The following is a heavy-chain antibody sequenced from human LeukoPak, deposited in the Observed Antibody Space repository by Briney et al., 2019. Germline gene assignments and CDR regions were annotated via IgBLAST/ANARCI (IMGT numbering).Heavy chain of an antibody. CDR2: IYYSGTT. J-gene: IGHJ4*02. D-gene: IGHD3-10*01. CDR3: ARSNYGSGSYHNN. CDR1: GGSISSGGHY. V-gene: IGHV4-31*03. Sequence: KASETLSLTCTVSGGSISSGGHYWGWIRQHPGKGLEWIGYIYYSGTTYYNPSLQSRVTISVDTSKNQFSLKLSSVTAADTAVYYCARSNYGSGSYHNNWGQGTLVTVSS.